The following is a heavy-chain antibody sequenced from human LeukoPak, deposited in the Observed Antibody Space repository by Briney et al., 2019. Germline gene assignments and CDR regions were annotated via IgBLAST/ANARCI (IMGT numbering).Heavy chain of an antibody. Sequence: PSETLSLTCAVYGGSFSGYYWSWIRQPPGKGLEWIGEINHSGSTNYNPSLKSRVTISVDTSKNQFSLKLSSATAADTAVYYCARAAIRRDWFDPWGQGTLVTVSS. V-gene: IGHV4-34*01. J-gene: IGHJ5*02. CDR1: GGSFSGYY. CDR2: INHSGST. CDR3: ARAAIRRDWFDP.